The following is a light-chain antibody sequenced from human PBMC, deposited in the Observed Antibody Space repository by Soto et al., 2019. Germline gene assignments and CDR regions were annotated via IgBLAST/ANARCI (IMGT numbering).Light chain of an antibody. CDR2: GAS. V-gene: IGKV3-20*01. CDR1: QSVSSSY. J-gene: IGKJ1*01. CDR3: QQYGSSSWT. Sequence: IVLTQSPGTLSLSLGERATLSCRASQSVSSSYFAWYQQRFGQAPRLLIYGASSRATGIPDRFSGSGSGTDFTLTISRLEPEDFAVYYCQQYGSSSWTFGQGTKVDIK.